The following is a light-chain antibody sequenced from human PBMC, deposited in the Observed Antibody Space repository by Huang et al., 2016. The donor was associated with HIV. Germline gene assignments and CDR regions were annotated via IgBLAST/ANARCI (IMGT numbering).Light chain of an antibody. CDR3: QQYSSSPWT. Sequence: EIVFTQSPDTLSLSPGERGALSCRASHNVSNDDLAWYQHKSGQAPRLLIYGSSGRATGTPARFSGSGSGTDFSLTIDTVEPEDFALYYCQQYSSSPWTFGPGSKLEIK. CDR1: HNVSNDD. CDR2: GSS. J-gene: IGKJ3*01. V-gene: IGKV3-20*01.